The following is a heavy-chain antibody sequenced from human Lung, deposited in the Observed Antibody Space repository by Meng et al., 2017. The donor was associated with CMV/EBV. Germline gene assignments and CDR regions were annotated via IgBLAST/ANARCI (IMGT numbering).Heavy chain of an antibody. J-gene: IGHJ4*02. CDR1: GFALISYG. Sequence: GGSLRLSCAASGFALISYGMHWVRQAPGKGLEWVAFIQSDGSDQKYVESVKGRFTISRDNSKNTLYLQMNSLRDEDTAMYYCANSEASSDSWRGWGRGTLVTVSS. V-gene: IGHV3-30*02. CDR3: ANSEASSDSWRG. D-gene: IGHD3/OR15-3a*01. CDR2: IQSDGSDQ.